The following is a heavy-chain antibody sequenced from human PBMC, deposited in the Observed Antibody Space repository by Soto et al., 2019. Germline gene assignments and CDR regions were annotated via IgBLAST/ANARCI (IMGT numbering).Heavy chain of an antibody. CDR1: GGSVSRGSYY. J-gene: IGHJ4*02. D-gene: IGHD5-18*01. V-gene: IGHV4-61*01. Sequence: PSETLSLTCTVSGGSVSRGSYYWSWIRQPPGKGLEWVAYIYYSGSTNYNPSLKSRVTISLDTSKNQFALILRAVTAADTAVYYCARGGTAMVLGPVDYWGQGTLVTVSS. CDR2: IYYSGST. CDR3: ARGGTAMVLGPVDY.